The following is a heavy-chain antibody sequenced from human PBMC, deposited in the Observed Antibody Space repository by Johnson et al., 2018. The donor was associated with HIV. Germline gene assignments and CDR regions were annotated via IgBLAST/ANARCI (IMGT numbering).Heavy chain of an antibody. Sequence: VQLVESGGGLVKPGGSLRLSCAASGFTFSNAWMSWVRQAPGKGLEWVGRIKSKTDGGTTDYAAPVKGRCTISRDDSKNTPYLQMNSLKTEDTAVSYCLLAPNAFVIWGQWTMVTVSS. V-gene: IGHV3-15*01. D-gene: IGHD5-12*01. CDR3: LLAPNAFVI. CDR2: IKSKTDGGTT. CDR1: GFTFSNAW. J-gene: IGHJ3*02.